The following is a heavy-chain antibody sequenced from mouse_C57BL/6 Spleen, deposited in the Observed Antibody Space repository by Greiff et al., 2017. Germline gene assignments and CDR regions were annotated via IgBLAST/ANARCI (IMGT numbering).Heavy chain of an antibody. CDR1: GFTFSSYG. J-gene: IGHJ4*01. CDR2: LSSGGSYT. D-gene: IGHD2-2*01. CDR3: ARHGYPFSMDY. V-gene: IGHV5-6*01. Sequence: EVHLVESGGDLVKPGGSLKLSCAASGFTFSSYGMSWVRQTPDTRLEWVATLSSGGSYTYYPDSVKGRFTISRDNAKKTQYLQMSSLKSEDTAMYYCARHGYPFSMDYWGQGTSVTVSS.